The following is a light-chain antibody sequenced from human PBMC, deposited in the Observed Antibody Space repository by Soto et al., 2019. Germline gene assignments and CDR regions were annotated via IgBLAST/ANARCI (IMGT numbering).Light chain of an antibody. V-gene: IGKV3-20*01. CDR1: QSVSNNY. CDR3: QQYGSSAT. CDR2: RAS. Sequence: EIVLTQSPGTLSLSPGERATLSCRASQSVSNNYLAWYQQKPGQAPRLLIYRASNRATGIPDKFRGSGSGTDFTLTISRLELEDFAVYYCQQYGSSATFGQGTTVDI. J-gene: IGKJ1*01.